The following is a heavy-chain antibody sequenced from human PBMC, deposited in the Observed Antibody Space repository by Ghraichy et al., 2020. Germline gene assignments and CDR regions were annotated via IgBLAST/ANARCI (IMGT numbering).Heavy chain of an antibody. D-gene: IGHD4-11*01. CDR2: ISGSGTYI. V-gene: IGHV3-21*06. CDR1: GFTFSSYG. Sequence: GGSLRLSCAASGFTFSSYGMNWVRQAPGKGLEWVSSISGSGTYIFYADSLKGRFTISRDNAKNSLYLQMNSLRAEDTAVYYCARGGGYSSDDYYYFYMDVWGRGTTVTVSS. J-gene: IGHJ6*03. CDR3: ARGGGYSSDDYYYFYMDV.